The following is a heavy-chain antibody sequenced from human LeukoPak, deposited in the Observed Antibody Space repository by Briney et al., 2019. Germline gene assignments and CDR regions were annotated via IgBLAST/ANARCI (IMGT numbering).Heavy chain of an antibody. CDR1: GFTFSSYE. Sequence: GGSLRLSCAASGFTFSSYEMNWVRQAPGKGLEWVSVIYSGGSTYYADSVKGRFTISRDNSKNALYLQMNSPRTEDTAVYYCARGLTYYYDSSGYPNWFDPWGQGTLVTVSS. CDR2: IYSGGST. V-gene: IGHV3-66*01. CDR3: ARGLTYYYDSSGYPNWFDP. D-gene: IGHD3-22*01. J-gene: IGHJ5*02.